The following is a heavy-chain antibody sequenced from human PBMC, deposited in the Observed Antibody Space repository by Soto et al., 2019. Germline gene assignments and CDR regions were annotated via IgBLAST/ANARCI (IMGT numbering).Heavy chain of an antibody. CDR3: ARGIDSSGWYPDY. CDR1: GYTFTSYA. Sequence: GASVKVSCKASGYTFTSYAMHWVRQAPGQRLEWMGWINAGNGNTKYSQKFQGRVTISRDTSASTAYMELSSLRSEDTAVYYCARGIDSSGWYPDYCGQGTLVTVSS. D-gene: IGHD6-19*01. J-gene: IGHJ4*02. CDR2: INAGNGNT. V-gene: IGHV1-3*01.